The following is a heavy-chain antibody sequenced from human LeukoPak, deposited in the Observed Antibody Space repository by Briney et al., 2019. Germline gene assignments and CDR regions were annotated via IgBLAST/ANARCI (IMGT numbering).Heavy chain of an antibody. D-gene: IGHD3-16*02. CDR1: GYTFTSYY. CDR3: ARVGYYDYVWGSYRIRNWFDP. V-gene: IGHV1-2*02. J-gene: IGHJ5*02. Sequence: ASVKVSCKASGYTFTSYYMHWVRQAPGQGLEWMGWINPNSGGTNYAQKFQGRVTMTRDTSISTAYMELSRLRSDDTAVYYCARVGYYDYVWGSYRIRNWFDPWGQGTLVTVSS. CDR2: INPNSGGT.